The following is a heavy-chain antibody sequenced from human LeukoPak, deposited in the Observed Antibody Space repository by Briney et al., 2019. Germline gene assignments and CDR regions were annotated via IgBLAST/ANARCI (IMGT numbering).Heavy chain of an antibody. D-gene: IGHD2-21*01. CDR2: IYYSGST. V-gene: IGHV4-39*01. J-gene: IGHJ4*02. Sequence: SETLSLTCTVSGGSISSSSYYWGWIRQPPGKGLEWIGSIYYSGSTYYNPSLKSRVTISVDTSKNQLSLKLSSVTAADTAVYYCAGKKVVATWYPVKFDYWGQGTLVTVSS. CDR1: GGSISSSSYY. CDR3: AGKKVVATWYPVKFDY.